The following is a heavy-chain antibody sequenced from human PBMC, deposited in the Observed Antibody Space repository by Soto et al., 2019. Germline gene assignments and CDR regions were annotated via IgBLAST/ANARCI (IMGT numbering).Heavy chain of an antibody. J-gene: IGHJ4*02. CDR2: VSESGLGT. D-gene: IGHD3-9*01. V-gene: IGHV3-23*01. CDR3: ARDHYDRDIDHWFSVF. CDR1: GFAVSGYA. Sequence: EVQLSESGGGLVQPWGSLRLSCAASGFAVSGYAMSWARQAPGKGLEWVSSVSESGLGTYYADSVKGRFTISRDASTNTLYLQMNGLTVEDTAVYFCARDHYDRDIDHWFSVFWGPGTLVSVSS.